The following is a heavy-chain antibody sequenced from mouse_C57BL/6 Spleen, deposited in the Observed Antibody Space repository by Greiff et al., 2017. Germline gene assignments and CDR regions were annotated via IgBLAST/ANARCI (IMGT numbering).Heavy chain of an antibody. Sequence: EVKLVESGGGLVKPGGSLKLSCAASGFTFSDYGMHWVRQAPEKGLEWVAYISSGSSTIYYADTVKGRFTISRDNAKNTLLLRMTRLRSEDTAMYYCARLIYYGYDDYAMDYWGQGTSVTVSS. CDR2: ISSGSSTI. CDR3: ARLIYYGYDDYAMDY. V-gene: IGHV5-17*01. CDR1: GFTFSDYG. J-gene: IGHJ4*01. D-gene: IGHD2-2*01.